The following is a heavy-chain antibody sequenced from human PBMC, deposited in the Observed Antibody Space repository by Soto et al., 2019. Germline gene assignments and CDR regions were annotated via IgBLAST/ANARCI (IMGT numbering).Heavy chain of an antibody. J-gene: IGHJ6*02. Sequence: SETLSLTCTVSGGSISSGDYYWSWIRQPPWKGLEWIGYIYYSGSTYYNPSLKSRVTISVDTSKNQFSLKLSSVTAADTAVYYCARAGGNHYDFWSGPTLYGMDVWGQGXTVTVSS. CDR3: ARAGGNHYDFWSGPTLYGMDV. D-gene: IGHD3-3*01. CDR2: IYYSGST. CDR1: GGSISSGDYY. V-gene: IGHV4-30-4*01.